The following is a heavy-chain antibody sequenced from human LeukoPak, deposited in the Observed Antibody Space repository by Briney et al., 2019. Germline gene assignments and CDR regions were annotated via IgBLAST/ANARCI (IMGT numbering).Heavy chain of an antibody. D-gene: IGHD3-3*01. Sequence: AAVKVCFKAAGYTFTSYALDWVRQPPGQRLEWMGWINSGNGNTKYSQKLEGGVTITSDTYTKTAYIELRNLRCDETAVYYFARSPTSLDFWSRYLGYWGPGTLVTASS. CDR3: ARSPTSLDFWSRYLGY. J-gene: IGHJ4*01. V-gene: IGHV1-3*01. CDR1: GYTFTSYA. CDR2: INSGNGNT.